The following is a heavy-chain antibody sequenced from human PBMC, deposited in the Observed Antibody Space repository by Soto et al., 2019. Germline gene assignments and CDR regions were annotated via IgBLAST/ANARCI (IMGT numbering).Heavy chain of an antibody. J-gene: IGHJ4*02. CDR1: WDSLKNHY. CDR2: IYDSGST. D-gene: IGHD3-10*01. CDR3: ERSSMVPVDYFEF. Sequence: SETVSRTCSVSWDSLKNHYWAWIRHSAGEGLEWIVNIYDSGSTNYSPALKSRVSMSVAKSKNLFSLKMDSVTAADTAVYYCERSSMVPVDYFEFGGKGSVVT. V-gene: IGHV4-59*11.